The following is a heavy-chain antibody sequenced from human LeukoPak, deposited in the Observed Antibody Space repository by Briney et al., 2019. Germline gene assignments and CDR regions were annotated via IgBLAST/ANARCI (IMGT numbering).Heavy chain of an antibody. J-gene: IGHJ3*02. CDR2: IYRGGTT. D-gene: IGHD7-27*01. Sequence: GGSLRLSYAASGFSVSTSYMTWVRQAAVKGLEWVSVIYRGGTTYYADSVQGRFTISRHNSEDTLYLQMSSLRTEDTAMYYCARRPNWEDAFDIWGQGTVVTVSS. V-gene: IGHV3-53*04. CDR3: ARRPNWEDAFDI. CDR1: GFSVSTSY.